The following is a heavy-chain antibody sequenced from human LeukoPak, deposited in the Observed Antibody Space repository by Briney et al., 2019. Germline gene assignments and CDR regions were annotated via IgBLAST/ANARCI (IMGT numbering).Heavy chain of an antibody. V-gene: IGHV3-64*01. CDR2: ISSNGGST. D-gene: IGHD3-22*01. Sequence: GGSLRLSCAASRFTFSSYAMHWVRQAPGKGLEYVSAISSNGGSTYYANSVKGRFTISRDNSKNTLYLQMGSLRAEDMAVYYCARDDSSAFDHWGQGTLVTVFS. CDR1: RFTFSSYA. CDR3: ARDDSSAFDH. J-gene: IGHJ4*02.